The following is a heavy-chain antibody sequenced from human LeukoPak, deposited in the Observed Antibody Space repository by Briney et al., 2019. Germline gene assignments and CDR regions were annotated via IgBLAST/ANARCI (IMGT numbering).Heavy chain of an antibody. CDR3: ARHPLVAATQRGDYYYYGMDV. D-gene: IGHD2-15*01. CDR1: GGSISSYH. Sequence: SETLSLTCTVSGGSISSYHWSWIRQPAGKGLEWIGRIYTSGSTNYNPSLKSRVTISVDTSKNQFSLKLSSVTAADTAVYYCARHPLVAATQRGDYYYYGMDVWGQGTTVTVSS. V-gene: IGHV4-4*07. CDR2: IYTSGST. J-gene: IGHJ6*02.